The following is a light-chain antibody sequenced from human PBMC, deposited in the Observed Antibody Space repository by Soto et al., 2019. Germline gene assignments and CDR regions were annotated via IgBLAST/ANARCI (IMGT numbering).Light chain of an antibody. Sequence: QSVLTQPPSVSGAPGQRVTISCTGSSSNIGNYDVHWYQQLPGTAPKLLIYGNSNRPSGVPDRFSGSKSGTSASLAITGLQAEDEADYYCQSYDSSLSGSVFGGGTKLTVL. CDR3: QSYDSSLSGSV. J-gene: IGLJ2*01. CDR2: GNS. V-gene: IGLV1-40*01. CDR1: SSNIGNYD.